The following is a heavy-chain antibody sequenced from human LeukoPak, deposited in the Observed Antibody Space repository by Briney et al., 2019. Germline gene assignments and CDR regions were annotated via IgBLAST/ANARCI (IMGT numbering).Heavy chain of an antibody. CDR1: GGSISSSNFY. D-gene: IGHD3-9*01. CDR3: ARHPRYLDSVPDFDY. V-gene: IGHV4-39*01. Sequence: SETLSLTCTVSGGSISSSNFYWGWIRQSPGKGLEWIGSIYYSGSTYYNPSLKRRVTISVDTSKNQLSLKLNSVTAADTAVYYCARHPRYLDSVPDFDYWGQGTLVTISS. J-gene: IGHJ4*02. CDR2: IYYSGST.